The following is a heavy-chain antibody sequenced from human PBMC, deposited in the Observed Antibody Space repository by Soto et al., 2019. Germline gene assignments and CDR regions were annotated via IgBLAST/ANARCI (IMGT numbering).Heavy chain of an antibody. V-gene: IGHV4-59*01. Sequence: SETLSLTCAVSGVTISTYYWSWIRQPPGKGLEWIGYNYHSGTTNYNPSLKSRVTISVDTSKNQFSLRLTSVAAADTAIYYCVREAYIGYGHAIDHWGQGILVTVSS. D-gene: IGHD5-12*01. J-gene: IGHJ4*02. CDR1: GVTISTYY. CDR2: NYHSGTT. CDR3: VREAYIGYGHAIDH.